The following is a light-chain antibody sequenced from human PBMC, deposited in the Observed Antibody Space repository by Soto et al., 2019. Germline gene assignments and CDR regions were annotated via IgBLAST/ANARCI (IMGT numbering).Light chain of an antibody. Sequence: EIVLTQSPGTLSLSPGERATLSCRASQSVSSTYLAWYQQKPGQAPRLLIYSASRRAPGIPDRFSGSGSGTDFTLTISRLEPEDFGVHYCQQYGGSPPMYTFGQGTNLEIK. CDR1: QSVSSTY. J-gene: IGKJ2*01. CDR2: SAS. CDR3: QQYGGSPPMYT. V-gene: IGKV3-20*01.